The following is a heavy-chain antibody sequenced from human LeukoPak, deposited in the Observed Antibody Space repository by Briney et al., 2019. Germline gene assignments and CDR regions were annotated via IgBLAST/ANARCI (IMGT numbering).Heavy chain of an antibody. CDR1: GGSISSYY. D-gene: IGHD6-6*01. V-gene: IGHV4-59*08. CDR3: ARAGSIAAR. CDR2: IYYSGST. Sequence: SETLSLTCTVSGGSISSYYWSWIRQPPGKGLEWIGYIYYSGSTNYNPSLKSRVTISVDTSKNQFSLKLSSVTAADTAVYYCARAGSIAARWGQGTLVTVSS. J-gene: IGHJ4*02.